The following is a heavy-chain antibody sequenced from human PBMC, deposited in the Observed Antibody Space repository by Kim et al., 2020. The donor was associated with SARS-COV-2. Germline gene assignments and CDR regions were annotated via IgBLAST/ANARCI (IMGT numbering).Heavy chain of an antibody. D-gene: IGHD2-21*02. J-gene: IGHJ5*02. V-gene: IGHV3-30*07. CDR3: ARNPGVPVVTAMGWFDP. Sequence: VKGRFTISRDNSKNTLYLQMNSLRAEDTAVYYCARNPGVPVVTAMGWFDPWGQGTLVTVSS.